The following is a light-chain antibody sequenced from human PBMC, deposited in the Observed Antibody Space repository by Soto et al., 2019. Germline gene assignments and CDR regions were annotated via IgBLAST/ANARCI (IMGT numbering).Light chain of an antibody. V-gene: IGKV3-15*01. CDR1: QSVSSN. CDR3: QQYNNVTPLRT. CDR2: GAS. Sequence: EIVMTQSPATLSVSPGERATLSCRASQSVSSNLAWYQQKPGQAPRLLIYGASTRATGIPARFSGSGSGTEFTLTISSLQSEDFAVYYCQQYNNVTPLRTFGQGTKLEIK. J-gene: IGKJ2*02.